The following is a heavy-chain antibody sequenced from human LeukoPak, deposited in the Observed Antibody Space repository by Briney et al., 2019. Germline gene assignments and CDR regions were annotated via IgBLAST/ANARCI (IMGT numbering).Heavy chain of an antibody. CDR1: GGTFSSYA. V-gene: IGHV1-69*13. CDR2: IIPIFGTA. CDR3: ARASVRRGYSGYYYGMDV. J-gene: IGHJ6*02. Sequence: GASVKVSCKASGGTFSSYAISWVRQAPGQGLEWMGGIIPIFGTANYAQKFQGRVTITADESTSTAYMELSSLRSEDTAVYYCARASVRRGYSGYYYGMDVWGQGTTVTVSS. D-gene: IGHD5-12*01.